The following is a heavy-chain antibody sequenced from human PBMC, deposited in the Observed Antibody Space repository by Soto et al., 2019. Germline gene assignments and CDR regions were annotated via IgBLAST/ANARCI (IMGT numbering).Heavy chain of an antibody. CDR1: GLTFRNYA. V-gene: IGHV3-23*01. CDR2: ISGSGGTT. D-gene: IGHD2-2*01. CDR3: AKDRSSTSCYAFDY. Sequence: GGSLRLSCAASGLTFRNYAMSWARQAPGKGLEWVSAISGSGGTTHYADSVKGRFTISRDNSKNTLYLQMNSLRVEDTAVYYCAKDRSSTSCYAFDYWGQGSLVTVSS. J-gene: IGHJ4*02.